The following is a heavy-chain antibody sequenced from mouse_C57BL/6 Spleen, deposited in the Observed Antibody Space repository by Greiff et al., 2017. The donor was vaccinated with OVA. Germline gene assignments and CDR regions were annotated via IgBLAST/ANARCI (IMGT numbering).Heavy chain of an antibody. CDR1: GFSFNTYA. Sequence: EVKLEESGGGLVQPKGSLKLSCAASGFSFNTYAMNWVRQAPGKGLEWVARIRSNSNNYATYYADSVKDRFTISRDDSESMLYLQMNDLKTEDTAMYYCVRRLMASYAMDYWGQGTSVTVSS. D-gene: IGHD1-1*02. CDR3: VRRLMASYAMDY. J-gene: IGHJ4*01. CDR2: IRSNSNNYAT. V-gene: IGHV10-1*01.